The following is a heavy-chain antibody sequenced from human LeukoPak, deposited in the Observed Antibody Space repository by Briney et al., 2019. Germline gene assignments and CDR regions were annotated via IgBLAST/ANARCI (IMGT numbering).Heavy chain of an antibody. J-gene: IGHJ4*02. V-gene: IGHV4-38-2*02. D-gene: IGHD3-10*01. Sequence: SETLSLTCTVSGYSISSGYYWGWIRQPPGKGLEWIGSIYHSGSTYYNPSLKSRVTISVDTSKNQFSLKLSSVTAADTAVYYCARESRFATDYYGSGSYYNYWGQGTLVTVSS. CDR2: IYHSGST. CDR3: ARESRFATDYYGSGSYYNY. CDR1: GYSISSGYY.